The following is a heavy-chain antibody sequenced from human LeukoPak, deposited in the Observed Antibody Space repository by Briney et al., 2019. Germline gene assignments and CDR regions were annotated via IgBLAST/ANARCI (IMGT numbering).Heavy chain of an antibody. J-gene: IGHJ4*02. CDR2: ISYDGSNK. D-gene: IGHD1-26*01. CDR3: AKDSDGSYPY. V-gene: IGHV3-30*18. Sequence: GGSLRLSCAASGFTFSSYWMSWVRQAPGKGLEWVAVISYDGSNKYYADSVKGRFTISRDNSKNTLYLQMNSLRAEDTAVYYCAKDSDGSYPYWGQGTLVTVS. CDR1: GFTFSSYW.